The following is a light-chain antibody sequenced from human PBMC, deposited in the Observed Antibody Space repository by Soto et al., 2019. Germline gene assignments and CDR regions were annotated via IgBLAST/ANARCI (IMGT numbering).Light chain of an antibody. Sequence: EVLLTQSPATLSLSPGERATLSCRASESVGNYVAWYQHKPGQGPRRLIYDTSDRATGVPARFSGSGSGTDFTLTISGLAPEDFVVYYCQQRNDWPWTFGQGTKVE. CDR2: DTS. CDR1: ESVGNY. CDR3: QQRNDWPWT. V-gene: IGKV3-11*01. J-gene: IGKJ1*01.